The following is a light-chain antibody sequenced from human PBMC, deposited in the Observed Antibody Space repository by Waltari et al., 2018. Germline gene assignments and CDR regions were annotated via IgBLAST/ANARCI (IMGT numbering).Light chain of an antibody. CDR3: QQYNAFPLT. V-gene: IGKV1-5*03. CDR2: KAS. J-gene: IGKJ4*01. Sequence: DIQLTQSPSALSASVGDGVTITCRASQNINVWLAWYQQKPGKAPNLLIYKASTLESGVPSRFSGSGSGTDFTLIISSLQPDDFATYYCQQYNAFPLTFGGGTKVEIK. CDR1: QNINVW.